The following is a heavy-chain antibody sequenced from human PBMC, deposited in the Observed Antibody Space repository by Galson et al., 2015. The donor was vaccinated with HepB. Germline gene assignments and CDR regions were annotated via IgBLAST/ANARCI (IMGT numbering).Heavy chain of an antibody. J-gene: IGHJ6*02. CDR1: GGTFSSYA. D-gene: IGHD3-10*01. Sequence: SVKVSCKASGGTFSSYAISWVRQAPGQGLEWMGRIIPILGIANYAQKFQGRVTITADRSTSTAYMELSSLRSEDTAVYYCARDQGDYYGSGYGMDVWGQGTTVTVSS. CDR3: ARDQGDYYGSGYGMDV. V-gene: IGHV1-69*04. CDR2: IIPILGIA.